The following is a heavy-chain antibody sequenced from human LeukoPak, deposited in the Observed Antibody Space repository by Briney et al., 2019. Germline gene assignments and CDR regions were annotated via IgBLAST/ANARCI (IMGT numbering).Heavy chain of an antibody. V-gene: IGHV4-59*01. Sequence: SETLSLTCAVYGGSFSGYYWSWIRQPPGKGLEWIGYIYYSGSTNYNPSLESRVTISVDTSKNQFSLKLSSVTAADTAVYYCARGGPSDYGGYDAFDIWGQGTMVTVSS. CDR2: IYYSGST. CDR3: ARGGPSDYGGYDAFDI. J-gene: IGHJ3*02. D-gene: IGHD4-23*01. CDR1: GGSFSGYY.